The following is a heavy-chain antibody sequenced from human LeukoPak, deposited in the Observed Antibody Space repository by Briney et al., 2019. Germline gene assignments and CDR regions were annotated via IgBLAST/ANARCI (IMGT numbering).Heavy chain of an antibody. Sequence: PGGSLRLSCAASGFTFSNAWIRWVRQAPGKGLEWVGRIRSKTDGGTTDYAAPVEGRFPISRDDSKNTLYLQMNSLKTEDTAVYYCSTAAQDWGQGTLVIVSS. CDR3: STAAQD. V-gene: IGHV3-15*01. J-gene: IGHJ1*01. CDR2: IRSKTDGGTT. CDR1: GFTFSNAW.